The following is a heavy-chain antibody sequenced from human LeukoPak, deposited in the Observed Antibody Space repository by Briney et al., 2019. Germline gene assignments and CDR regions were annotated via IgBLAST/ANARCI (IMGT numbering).Heavy chain of an antibody. CDR3: VKGMDIAMVSAFDY. CDR1: GFTFSSYA. CDR2: ISSNGGST. D-gene: IGHD5-18*01. Sequence: GGSLRLSCSASGFTFSSYAMHWVRQAPGKGLEYVSAISSNGGSTYYADSVKGRFAISRDNSKNTLYLQMSSLRAEDTAVYYCVKGMDIAMVSAFDYWGQGTLVTVSS. J-gene: IGHJ4*02. V-gene: IGHV3-64D*09.